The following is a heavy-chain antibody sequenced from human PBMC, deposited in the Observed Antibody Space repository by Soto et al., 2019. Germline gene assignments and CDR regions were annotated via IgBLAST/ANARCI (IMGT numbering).Heavy chain of an antibody. CDR3: ASSPGP. V-gene: IGHV4-61*08. CDR2: IYYSGST. Sequence: SGPTLVNPTQTLTLTCTFSGFSLSTSGMCVSWIRQPPGKALEWIGYIYYSGSTNYNPSLKSRVTISVDTSKNQFSLKLSSVTAADTAVYYCASSPGPWGQGTLVTVS. J-gene: IGHJ5*02. CDR1: GFSLSTSGMC.